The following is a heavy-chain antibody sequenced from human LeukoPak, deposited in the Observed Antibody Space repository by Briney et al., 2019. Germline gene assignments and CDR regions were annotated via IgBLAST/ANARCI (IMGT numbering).Heavy chain of an antibody. J-gene: IGHJ3*02. CDR3: ARGRADTNDAFDI. CDR2: INPNSGGT. D-gene: IGHD5-18*01. CDR1: GYTFTGYY. Sequence: ASVKVSCKASGYTFTGYYMHWVRQAPGQGLEWMGRINPNSGGTNYAQKFQGRVTMTRDTSISTAYMELSRLRSDDTAVYYCARGRADTNDAFDIWGQGTMVTVSS. V-gene: IGHV1-2*06.